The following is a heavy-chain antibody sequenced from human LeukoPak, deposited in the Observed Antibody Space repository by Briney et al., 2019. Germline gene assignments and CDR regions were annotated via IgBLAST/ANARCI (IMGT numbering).Heavy chain of an antibody. V-gene: IGHV3-23*01. CDR1: GFPFSSHA. D-gene: IGHD2-15*01. CDR2: ISNGKT. Sequence: GGSLGLSCAASGFPFSSHAMSWVRQPPGKGLEWVAAISNGKTYYADSVRGRFAISRDDSTNTVYLHMNSLRDEDTALYHCVREAGYCAPVCVKTNWFDPWGQGTLVTVS. CDR3: VREAGYCAPVCVKTNWFDP. J-gene: IGHJ5*02.